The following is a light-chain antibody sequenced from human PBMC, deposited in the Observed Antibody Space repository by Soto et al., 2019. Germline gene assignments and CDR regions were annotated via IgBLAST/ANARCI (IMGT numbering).Light chain of an antibody. CDR3: CSYAGSRSVYV. V-gene: IGLV2-23*01. Sequence: QSVLTQAASVSGSPGQSITVSCTGTNSDVGSYEFVSWYQQHPGKAPKLIIYEGIKRPSGVSTRFSGSRSGNTASLTISGLQAEDEAEYYCCSYAGSRSVYVFGTGTKVTVL. CDR2: EGI. CDR1: NSDVGSYEF. J-gene: IGLJ1*01.